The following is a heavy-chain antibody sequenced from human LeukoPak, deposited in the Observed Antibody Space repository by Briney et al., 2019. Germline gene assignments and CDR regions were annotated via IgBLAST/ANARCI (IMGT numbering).Heavy chain of an antibody. J-gene: IGHJ4*02. Sequence: PGGSLRLSCAASGFTFSSYAMHWVRQAPGKGLEWVAVISYDGSNKYYADSVKGRFTISRDNSKNTLYLQMNSLRAEDTAVYYCAKDRGSVLTLDYWGQGTLVTVSS. V-gene: IGHV3-30-3*01. CDR2: ISYDGSNK. CDR3: AKDRGSVLTLDY. CDR1: GFTFSSYA. D-gene: IGHD3-16*01.